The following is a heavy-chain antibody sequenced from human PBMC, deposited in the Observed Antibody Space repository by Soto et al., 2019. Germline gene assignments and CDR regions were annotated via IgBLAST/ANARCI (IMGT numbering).Heavy chain of an antibody. J-gene: IGHJ6*02. CDR2: INPNSGGT. V-gene: IGHV1-2*02. CDR3: ARDNNYYYYGMDV. CDR1: GYTFTGYY. Sequence: ASVKVSCKASGYTFTGYYMHWARQAPGQGLEWMGWINPNSGGTNYAQKFQGRVTMTRDTSISTAYMELSRLRSDDTAVYYCARDNNYYYYGMDVWGQGTTVTVS.